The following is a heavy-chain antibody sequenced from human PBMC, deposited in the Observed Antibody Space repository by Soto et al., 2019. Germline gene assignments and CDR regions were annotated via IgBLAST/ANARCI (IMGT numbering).Heavy chain of an antibody. V-gene: IGHV3-23*01. D-gene: IGHD5-12*01. Sequence: PGGSLRLSCAASGFTFSSYAMSWVRQAPGKGLEWVSAISGSGGSTYYADSVKGRFTISRDNSKNTLYLQMNSLRAEDTAVYYCAKDQRRGSGYDSGPNWFDPWGQGTLVTVSS. J-gene: IGHJ5*02. CDR2: ISGSGGST. CDR3: AKDQRRGSGYDSGPNWFDP. CDR1: GFTFSSYA.